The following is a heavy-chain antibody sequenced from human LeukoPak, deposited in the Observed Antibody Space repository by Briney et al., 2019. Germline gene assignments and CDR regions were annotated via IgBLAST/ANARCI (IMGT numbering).Heavy chain of an antibody. D-gene: IGHD6-19*01. CDR3: ARQEYSSGPQPD. CDR2: IYPRDSDT. Sequence: GESLEISCKGSGYSFPNYLIAWVRQMPGKGLELMGIIYPRDSDTRYSPSFQGQVTISADKSISTAYLQWSSLKASDTAMYYCARQEYSSGPQPDWGQGTLVTVS. CDR1: GYSFPNYL. J-gene: IGHJ4*02. V-gene: IGHV5-51*01.